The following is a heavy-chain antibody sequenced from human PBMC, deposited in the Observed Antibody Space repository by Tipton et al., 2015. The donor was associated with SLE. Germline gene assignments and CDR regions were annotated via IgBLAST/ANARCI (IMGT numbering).Heavy chain of an antibody. CDR3: ARHWELHYYFDS. V-gene: IGHV4-39*07. J-gene: IGHJ4*02. CDR1: GGSISGSFYY. D-gene: IGHD1-7*01. CDR2: IYYTGKT. Sequence: TLSLTCTVSGGSISGSFYYWGWIRQPPGKGLEGIGSIYYTGKTYYNPSLKSRVTISVDTSTNQFSLQLSSVTAADMAVYSCARHWELHYYFDSWGQGALVTVSS.